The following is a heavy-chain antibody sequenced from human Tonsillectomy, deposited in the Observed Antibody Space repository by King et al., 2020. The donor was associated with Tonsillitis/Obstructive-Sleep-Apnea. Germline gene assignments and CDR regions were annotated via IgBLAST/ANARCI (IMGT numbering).Heavy chain of an antibody. CDR1: GFSLSTSQAG. D-gene: IGHD6-13*01. Sequence: ITLKESGPTLVKPPQTLTLTCTFSGFSLSTSQAGVGWIRQPPGKALEWLTLIYWDDDKRYSPSLNNRLTITKDTSKNQVVLTMTNMDPVDTATYYCAHTSRGSNWYYFDYWGQGTLVTVSS. J-gene: IGHJ4*02. V-gene: IGHV2-5*02. CDR2: IYWDDDK. CDR3: AHTSRGSNWYYFDY.